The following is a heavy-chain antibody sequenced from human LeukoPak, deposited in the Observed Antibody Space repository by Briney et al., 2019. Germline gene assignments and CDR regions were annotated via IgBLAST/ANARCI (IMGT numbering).Heavy chain of an antibody. CDR1: GFPFINYA. D-gene: IGHD1-26*01. V-gene: IGHV3-23*01. CDR2: ISGSGGST. J-gene: IGHJ3*02. CDR3: AKDQSGTYGRDAFDI. Sequence: GGALSLSFAAPGFPFINYAMSWVRPAPGQGLEWVSAISGSGGSTYYADSVKGRFTISRDNSKNTLYLQMDSLRAEDTALYYCAKDQSGTYGRDAFDIWGQGTMVTVSS.